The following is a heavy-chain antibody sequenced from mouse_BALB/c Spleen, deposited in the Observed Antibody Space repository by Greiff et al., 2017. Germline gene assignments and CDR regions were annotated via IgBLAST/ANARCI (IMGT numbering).Heavy chain of an antibody. CDR2: IRNKANGYTT. Sequence: EVHLVESGGGLVQPGGSLRLSCATSGFTFTDYYMSWVRQPPGKALEWLGFIRNKANGYTTEYSASVKGRFTISRDNSQSILYLQMNTLRAEDSATYYCARDPPNYYGSRTGYFDVWGAGTTVTVSS. CDR1: GFTFTDYY. D-gene: IGHD1-1*01. V-gene: IGHV7-3*02. CDR3: ARDPPNYYGSRTGYFDV. J-gene: IGHJ1*01.